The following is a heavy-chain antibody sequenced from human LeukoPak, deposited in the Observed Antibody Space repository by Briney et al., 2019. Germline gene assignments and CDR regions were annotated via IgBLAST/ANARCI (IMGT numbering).Heavy chain of an antibody. CDR1: GFTFSSYW. Sequence: GGSLRLSCAASGFTFSSYWMSWVRQAPGKGPEWVANIKQDGSEEYYVDSVKGRFTISRDNAKNSLYLQMNSLRAEDTAVYYCARDRFSIAAAGLRLGYYYMDVWGKGTTVTVSS. V-gene: IGHV3-7*01. CDR3: ARDRFSIAAAGLRLGYYYMDV. CDR2: IKQDGSEE. J-gene: IGHJ6*03. D-gene: IGHD6-13*01.